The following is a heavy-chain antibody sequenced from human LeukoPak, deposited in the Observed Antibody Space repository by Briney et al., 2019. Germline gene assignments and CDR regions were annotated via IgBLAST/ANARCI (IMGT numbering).Heavy chain of an antibody. J-gene: IGHJ6*02. Sequence: HPGGSLRLSSAAYGFTFSTYAMSWVRLAPGKGLEWVTGISGSGGSTYYADSVKGRFTSSRDNSNNTLYVQMNSLRVEDTAVYYCAKSGGLSGSGRLAMDVWGQGTTVTVSS. CDR1: GFTFSTYA. D-gene: IGHD3-10*01. CDR3: AKSGGLSGSGRLAMDV. CDR2: ISGSGGST. V-gene: IGHV3-23*01.